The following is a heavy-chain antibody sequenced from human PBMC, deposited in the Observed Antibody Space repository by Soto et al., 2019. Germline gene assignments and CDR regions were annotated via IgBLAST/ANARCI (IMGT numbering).Heavy chain of an antibody. Sequence: ASVKVSCKASGYTFTSYGISWVRQAPGQGLEWMGWISAYNGNTNYAQKLQGRVTMTTDTSTSTAYMELRSLRSDDTAVYYCARGGYCSSISCYPNYYYYYMDVWGKGTTVTVSS. CDR3: ARGGYCSSISCYPNYYYYYMDV. J-gene: IGHJ6*03. V-gene: IGHV1-18*01. CDR1: GYTFTSYG. D-gene: IGHD2-2*01. CDR2: ISAYNGNT.